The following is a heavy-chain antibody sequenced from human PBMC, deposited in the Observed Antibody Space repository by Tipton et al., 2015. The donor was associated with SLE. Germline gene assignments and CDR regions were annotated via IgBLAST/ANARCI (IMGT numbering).Heavy chain of an antibody. D-gene: IGHD2-2*01. CDR2: IYYTGST. J-gene: IGHJ4*02. Sequence: TLSLTCTVSGDSIRSSSYFWGWIRQPPGKGLEWIGSIYYTGSTYYSPSLESRVSISVDTSKNQVSLRLASVSAADTAVYYCATVRLQRVGLCPWDFWGQGTLVTV. V-gene: IGHV4-39*07. CDR1: GDSIRSSSYF. CDR3: ATVRLQRVGLCPWDF.